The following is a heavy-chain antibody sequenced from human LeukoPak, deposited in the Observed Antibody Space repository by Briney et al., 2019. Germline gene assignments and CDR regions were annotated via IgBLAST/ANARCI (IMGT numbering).Heavy chain of an antibody. CDR1: GYTFTGYY. CDR2: INPNSGGT. V-gene: IGHV1-2*02. D-gene: IGHD6-25*01. J-gene: IGHJ6*02. Sequence: ASVKVSCKASGYTFTGYYMHWVRQAPGQGLEWMGWINPNSGGTNYAQKFQGRVTMTRDTSISTAYMELSGLRSDDTAVYYCARLSSAGDDYFYGMDVWGQGTTVTVSS. CDR3: ARLSSAGDDYFYGMDV.